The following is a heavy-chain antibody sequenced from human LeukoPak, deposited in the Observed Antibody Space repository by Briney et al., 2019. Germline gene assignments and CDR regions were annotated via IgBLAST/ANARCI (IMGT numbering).Heavy chain of an antibody. V-gene: IGHV4-59*01. J-gene: IGHJ6*03. CDR1: GGSISSYY. CDR2: IYYSGST. D-gene: IGHD3-22*01. Sequence: SETLSLTCTVSGGSISSYYWSWIRQPPGKGLEWIGYIYYSGSTNYNPSLKSRVTISVDTSKNQFSLKLSSVTAADTAVYYCASDSYYYDSSGYPYYYYNMDVWGKGTTITVSS. CDR3: ASDSYYYDSSGYPYYYYNMDV.